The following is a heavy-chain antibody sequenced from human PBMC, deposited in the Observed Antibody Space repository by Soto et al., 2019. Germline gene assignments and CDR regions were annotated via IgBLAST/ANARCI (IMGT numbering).Heavy chain of an antibody. Sequence: QVQLVESGGGVVQPGRSLRLSCVASGFTFSNNGIHWVRQAPGKELEWVAVISSDGSKKYYADSVKGRFTISRDNSKNTLYVQMNSLRAEDTEVYYCAMDLYGGSSRFDYWGQGTMVTVSS. CDR1: GFTFSNNG. V-gene: IGHV3-30*03. J-gene: IGHJ4*02. D-gene: IGHD2-15*01. CDR3: AMDLYGGSSRFDY. CDR2: ISSDGSKK.